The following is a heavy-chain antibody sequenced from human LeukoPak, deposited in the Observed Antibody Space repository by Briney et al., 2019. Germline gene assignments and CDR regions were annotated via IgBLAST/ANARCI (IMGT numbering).Heavy chain of an antibody. CDR2: INPNSGGT. J-gene: IGHJ5*02. D-gene: IGHD6-6*01. CDR1: GYTFTGYY. V-gene: IGHV1-2*02. CDR3: ARGQLVSVSWFGP. Sequence: GASVKVSCKASGYTFTGYYMHWVRQAPGQGLEWVGWINPNSGGTNYAQKFQGRVTMTRDTSISTAYMELSRLSSDDTAMYYCARGQLVSVSWFGPWGQGTLVTVSS.